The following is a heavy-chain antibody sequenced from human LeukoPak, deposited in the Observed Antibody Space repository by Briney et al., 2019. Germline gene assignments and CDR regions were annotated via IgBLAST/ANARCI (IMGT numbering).Heavy chain of an antibody. CDR1: GFVFSTYG. Sequence: GGSLRLSCAASGFVFSTYGIHWVRQAPGKGLEWVAGNWYDGTTKYYADSVKGRFTISRDNSKNTVSLQMDSLRAEDTAVYSCARAPDYGDYVGYFDFWGQGAQVTVSS. CDR2: NWYDGTTK. CDR3: ARAPDYGDYVGYFDF. D-gene: IGHD4-17*01. V-gene: IGHV3-33*01. J-gene: IGHJ4*02.